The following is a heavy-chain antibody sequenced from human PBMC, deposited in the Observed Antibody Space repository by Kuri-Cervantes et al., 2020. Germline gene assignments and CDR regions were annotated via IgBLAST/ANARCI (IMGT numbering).Heavy chain of an antibody. CDR2: ISAYNGNT. D-gene: IGHD3-22*01. Sequence: GESLKISCKASGYTFASYYMHWVRQAPGQGLEWMGWISAYNGNTNYAQKLQGRVTMTTDTSTSTAYMELRSLRSDDTAVYYCARVGYYYDSSGYLRWGVAFDYWGQGTLVTVSS. V-gene: IGHV1-18*04. J-gene: IGHJ4*02. CDR1: GYTFASYY. CDR3: ARVGYYYDSSGYLRWGVAFDY.